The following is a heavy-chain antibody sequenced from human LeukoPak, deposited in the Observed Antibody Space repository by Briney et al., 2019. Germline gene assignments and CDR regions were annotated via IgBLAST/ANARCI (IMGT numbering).Heavy chain of an antibody. CDR2: INPSGGST. D-gene: IGHD1-1*01. J-gene: IGHJ4*02. CDR3: ANSWIWSDPMYYFDY. Sequence: ASVKVSCKASGYTFTSYYMHWVRQAPGQGLEWMGIINPSGGSTSYAQKFQGRVTMTRDMSTSTVYMELSSLRSEDTAVYYCANSWIWSDPMYYFDYWGQGTLVTVSS. CDR1: GYTFTSYY. V-gene: IGHV1-46*01.